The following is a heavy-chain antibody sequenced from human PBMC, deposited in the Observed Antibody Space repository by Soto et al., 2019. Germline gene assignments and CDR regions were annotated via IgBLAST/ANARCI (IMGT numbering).Heavy chain of an antibody. CDR3: ATLESS. Sequence: SETLSLTCAVSGGSISSGGYSWSWIRQPPGKGLEWIGYIYHSWSTYYNPSLKSRVTISVDRSKNQFSLKLSSVTAADTAVYYCATLESSWGQGTLVTVSS. CDR2: IYHSWST. J-gene: IGHJ5*02. CDR1: GGSISSGGYS. V-gene: IGHV4-30-2*01.